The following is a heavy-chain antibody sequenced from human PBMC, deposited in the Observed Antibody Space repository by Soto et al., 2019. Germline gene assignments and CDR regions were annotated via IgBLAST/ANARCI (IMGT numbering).Heavy chain of an antibody. CDR1: GFTFSDYW. CDR2: IKQDGSEK. D-gene: IGHD3-16*01. V-gene: IGHV3-7*01. CDR3: ARGGRDAYDWFDS. J-gene: IGHJ5*01. Sequence: EAQLVESGGGLVQPGGSLRVSCAVSGFTFSDYWMSWVRQAPGKGLEWVAKIKQDGSEKDYVDSVKGRFTISRDNANNSLYLHTDSLRVEDTAIYYCARGGRDAYDWFDSWGQGTLVTVSS.